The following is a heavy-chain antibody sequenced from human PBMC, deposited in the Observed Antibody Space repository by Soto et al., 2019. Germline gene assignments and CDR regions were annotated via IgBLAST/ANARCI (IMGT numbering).Heavy chain of an antibody. CDR2: INKDGSST. CDR1: GFTFSDEW. Sequence: GGSLRLSCATSGFTFSDEWMHWVRQVPGKGPLWVSRINKDGSSTNYADFVEGRFTISRDDAKSELYLHMDRLRADDTAVYYCARGGLEPLAYLGQGALVTVSS. D-gene: IGHD1-1*01. J-gene: IGHJ4*02. V-gene: IGHV3-74*01. CDR3: ARGGLEPLAY.